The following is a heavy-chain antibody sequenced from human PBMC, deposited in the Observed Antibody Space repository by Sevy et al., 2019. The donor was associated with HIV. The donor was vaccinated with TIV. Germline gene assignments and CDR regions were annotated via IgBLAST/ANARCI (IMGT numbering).Heavy chain of an antibody. CDR3: AGRNGFDI. CDR1: GGSINSNH. D-gene: IGHD2-8*01. J-gene: IGHJ3*02. Sequence: SETLSLTCTVSGGSINSNHWSCSLQPPGKGLEWIGYVYYTGGTNYNPSLKNRVTISVDRTKNQFSLKLTSVTAADTAVYYCAGRNGFDIWGQGTMVTVSS. V-gene: IGHV4-59*08. CDR2: VYYTGGT.